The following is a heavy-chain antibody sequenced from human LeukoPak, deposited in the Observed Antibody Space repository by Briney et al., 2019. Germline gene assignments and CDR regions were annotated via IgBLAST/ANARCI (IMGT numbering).Heavy chain of an antibody. CDR1: GFTFSSYA. Sequence: PGGSLRLSCAASGFTFSSYAMHWVRQAPGKGLEWVAVIWYDGSNKYYADSVKGRFTISRDNSKNTLYLQMNSLRAEDTAVYYCARDPHWGELPGFDYWGQGTLVTVSS. CDR2: IWYDGSNK. D-gene: IGHD1-7*01. V-gene: IGHV3-33*08. CDR3: ARDPHWGELPGFDY. J-gene: IGHJ4*02.